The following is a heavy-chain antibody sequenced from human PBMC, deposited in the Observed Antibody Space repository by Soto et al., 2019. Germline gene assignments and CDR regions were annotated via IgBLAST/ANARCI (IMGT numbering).Heavy chain of an antibody. Sequence: GGSLRLSCAASGVPFSSYGMHWVRQAPGKGLEWVAVISYDGSNKYYADSVKGRFTISRDNSKNTLYLQMNSLRAEDTAVYYCAKDDDSSGYYSDFDYWGQGTLVTVSS. V-gene: IGHV3-30*18. J-gene: IGHJ4*02. CDR1: GVPFSSYG. CDR2: ISYDGSNK. CDR3: AKDDDSSGYYSDFDY. D-gene: IGHD3-22*01.